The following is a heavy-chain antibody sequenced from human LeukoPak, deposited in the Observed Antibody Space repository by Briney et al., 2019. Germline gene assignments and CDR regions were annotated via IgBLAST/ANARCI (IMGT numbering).Heavy chain of an antibody. V-gene: IGHV3-64*01. J-gene: IGHJ4*02. CDR3: AREGGWFGESAFDY. D-gene: IGHD3-10*01. Sequence: GGSLRLSCAASGFTFSSYAMHWVRQAPGKGLEYVSAISSNGGSTYYANSVKGRFTISRDNSKNTLYLQMGSLRAEDMAVYYCAREGGWFGESAFDYWGQGTLVTVSS. CDR1: GFTFSSYA. CDR2: ISSNGGST.